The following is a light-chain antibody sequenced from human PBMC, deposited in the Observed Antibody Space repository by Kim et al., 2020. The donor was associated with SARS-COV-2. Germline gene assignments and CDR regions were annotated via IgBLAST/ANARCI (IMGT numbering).Light chain of an antibody. CDR1: SSDVGGYPS. Sequence: QSALTQPRSVSGSPGQSVTISCTAGSSDVGGYPSVSWYQHHPGKAPTLMIYDVSHRPSGVPDRFSGSESGNTASLTISGLQAEDEADYYCCSYAGTYTWVFGGGTQLTVL. CDR2: DVS. V-gene: IGLV2-11*01. J-gene: IGLJ3*02. CDR3: CSYAGTYTWV.